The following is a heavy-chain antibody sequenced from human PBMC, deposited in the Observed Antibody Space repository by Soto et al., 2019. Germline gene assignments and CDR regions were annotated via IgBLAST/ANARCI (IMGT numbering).Heavy chain of an antibody. CDR3: ARVGHGDYGFRHRSAYYYGMDV. CDR1: GYTFTSYG. CDR2: ISAYNGNT. Sequence: ASVKVSCKASGYTFTSYGISWVRQAPGQGLEWMGWISAYNGNTNYAQKLQGRVTMTTDTSTSTAYTELRSLRSDDTAVYYCARVGHGDYGFRHRSAYYYGMDVWGQGTTVTVSS. J-gene: IGHJ6*02. D-gene: IGHD4-17*01. V-gene: IGHV1-18*04.